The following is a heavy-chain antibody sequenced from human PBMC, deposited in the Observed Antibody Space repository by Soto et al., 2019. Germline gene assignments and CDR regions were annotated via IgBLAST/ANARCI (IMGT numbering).Heavy chain of an antibody. V-gene: IGHV3-23*01. CDR3: AKRPGMYYYDSSGYYHYDY. D-gene: IGHD3-22*01. CDR2: ISGSGVST. CDR1: GFTFSSYA. Sequence: GGSLRLSCAASGFTFSSYAMSWVRQAPGKGLEWVSAISGSGVSTYYADSVKGRFTISRDNSKNTLYLQMNSLRAEDTAVSYCAKRPGMYYYDSSGYYHYDYWGQATLVSVTS. J-gene: IGHJ4*02.